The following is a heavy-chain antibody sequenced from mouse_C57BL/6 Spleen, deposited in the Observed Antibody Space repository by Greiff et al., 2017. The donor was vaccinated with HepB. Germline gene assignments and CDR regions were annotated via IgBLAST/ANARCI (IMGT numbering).Heavy chain of an antibody. V-gene: IGHV1-52*01. CDR1: GYTFTSYW. CDR3: ARVGSSYNYAMDY. CDR2: IDPSDSET. D-gene: IGHD1-1*01. J-gene: IGHJ4*01. Sequence: VQLQQSGAELVRPGSSVKLSCKASGYTFTSYWMHWVKQRPIQGLEWIGNIDPSDSETHYNQKFKDKATLTVDKSSSTAYMQLSSLTSEDSAVYYCARVGSSYNYAMDYWGQGTSGTVSS.